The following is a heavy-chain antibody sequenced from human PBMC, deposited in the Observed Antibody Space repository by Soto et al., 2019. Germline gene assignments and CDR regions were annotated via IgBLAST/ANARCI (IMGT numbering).Heavy chain of an antibody. Sequence: PSETLSLTCTVSGGSISSYYWSWIRQPPGKGLEWIGYIYYSGSTNYNPSLKSRVTISVDTSKNQFSLKLSSVTAADTAVYYCARDRRGAGYSYGYYYYYGMDVWGQGTTVTVSS. V-gene: IGHV4-59*01. CDR3: ARDRRGAGYSYGYYYYYGMDV. D-gene: IGHD5-18*01. CDR1: GGSISSYY. CDR2: IYYSGST. J-gene: IGHJ6*02.